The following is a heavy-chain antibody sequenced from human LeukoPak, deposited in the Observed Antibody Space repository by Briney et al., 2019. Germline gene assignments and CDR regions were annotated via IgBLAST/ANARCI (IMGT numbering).Heavy chain of an antibody. CDR2: MNPNSGNT. D-gene: IGHD3-9*01. Sequence: ASVKVSCKASRYTFTGYYMHWVRQAPGQGLEWMGWMNPNSGNTGYAQKFQGRVTMTRNTSISTAYMELSSLRSEDTAVYYCARGGRLRYFDWLFPPYYYYMDVWGKGTTVTISS. CDR3: ARGGRLRYFDWLFPPYYYYMDV. CDR1: RYTFTGYY. V-gene: IGHV1-8*02. J-gene: IGHJ6*03.